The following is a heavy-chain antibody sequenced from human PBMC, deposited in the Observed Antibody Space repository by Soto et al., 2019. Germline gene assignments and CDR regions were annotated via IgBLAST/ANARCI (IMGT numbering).Heavy chain of an antibody. Sequence: QVQLVESGGGVVQPGRSLRLSCAASGFTFSSYGMHWVRQAPGKGLEWVAVISYDGSNKYYADSVKGQFTISRDNSKNTLYLQMNSLRAEDTAVYYCAKDSYYGDYGWGYWYFDLWGRGTLVTVSS. CDR2: ISYDGSNK. D-gene: IGHD4-17*01. J-gene: IGHJ2*01. CDR1: GFTFSSYG. V-gene: IGHV3-30*18. CDR3: AKDSYYGDYGWGYWYFDL.